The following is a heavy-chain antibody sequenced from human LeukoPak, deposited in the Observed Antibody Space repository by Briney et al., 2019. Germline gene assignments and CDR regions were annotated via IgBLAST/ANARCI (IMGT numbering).Heavy chain of an antibody. D-gene: IGHD3-16*01. Sequence: GGSLRLSCAASGFTFSAFRMSWARQSPGKGLEWVANIKQDGSEIYYVDSVKGRFTVSTDNAKNSLYLQMNSLRVEDTAVYYCASSWGSAIDFWGQGTLVTVSS. J-gene: IGHJ4*02. CDR3: ASSWGSAIDF. CDR1: GFTFSAFR. CDR2: IKQDGSEI. V-gene: IGHV3-7*01.